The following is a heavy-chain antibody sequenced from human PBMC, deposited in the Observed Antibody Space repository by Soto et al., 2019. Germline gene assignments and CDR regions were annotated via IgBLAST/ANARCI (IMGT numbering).Heavy chain of an antibody. V-gene: IGHV4-59*01. CDR2: MYNTGST. Sequence: QVQLQESGPGLVKPSETLSLTCTVSGGTISRYYWSWIRQPPGKGLEWIGYMYNTGSTVYNPYFQSRVIISVDTSKNQFSLKLNSVTAADTAVYYCARDLWGYCGTDCYPLDVWGQGTTVTLSS. CDR1: GGTISRYY. J-gene: IGHJ6*02. D-gene: IGHD2-21*02. CDR3: ARDLWGYCGTDCYPLDV.